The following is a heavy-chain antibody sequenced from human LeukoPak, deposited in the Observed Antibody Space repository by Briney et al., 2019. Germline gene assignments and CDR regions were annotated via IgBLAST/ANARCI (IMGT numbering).Heavy chain of an antibody. CDR1: GYIFTNYW. D-gene: IGHD2-2*01. V-gene: IGHV5-51*01. CDR3: ARLGAIVVVPDAMPDWYCDL. J-gene: IGHJ6*02. CDR2: IYPGDSDT. Sequence: GESLKISCKGSGYIFTNYWIGWVRQMPGKGLEWMGMIYPGDSDTIYGPSFQGQVTISADKSITTAHLRWSSLKPSDTAMYYCARLGAIVVVPDAMPDWYCDLWGQGTTVTVSS.